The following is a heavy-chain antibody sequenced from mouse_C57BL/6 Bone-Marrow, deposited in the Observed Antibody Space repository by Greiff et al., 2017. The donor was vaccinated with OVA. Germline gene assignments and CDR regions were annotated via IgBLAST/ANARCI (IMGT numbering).Heavy chain of an antibody. CDR1: GYAFSSSW. CDR3: ARHEDGYYASYFDY. CDR2: IYPGDGDT. Sequence: QVQLKESGPELVKPGASVKISCKASGYAFSSSWMNWVKQRPGKGLAWIGRIYPGDGDTNYNGKFKGKATLTADKSSSTAYMQLSSLTSEDSAVYVCARHEDGYYASYFDYWGQGTALTVSA. J-gene: IGHJ2*01. D-gene: IGHD2-3*01. V-gene: IGHV1-82*01.